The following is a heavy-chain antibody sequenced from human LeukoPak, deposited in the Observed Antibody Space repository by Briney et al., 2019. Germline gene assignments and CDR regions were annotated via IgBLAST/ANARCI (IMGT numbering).Heavy chain of an antibody. V-gene: IGHV3-23*01. D-gene: IGHD6-6*01. J-gene: IGHJ4*02. CDR2: ISGSGGST. Sequence: PGGSLRLSCAASGFTFSSYAMSWVRQAPGKGLEWVSAISGSGGSTYYADSVKGRFTISRDSSKNTLYLQMNSLRAEDTAVYYCANGFSSSSAFDYWGQGTLVTVSS. CDR3: ANGFSSSSAFDY. CDR1: GFTFSSYA.